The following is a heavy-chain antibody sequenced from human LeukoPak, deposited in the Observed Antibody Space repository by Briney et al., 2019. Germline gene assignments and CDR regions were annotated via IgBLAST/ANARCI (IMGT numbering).Heavy chain of an antibody. D-gene: IGHD4-23*01. CDR2: ISSSSYI. CDR1: GFTFSSYS. CDR3: ARDLYDYGGNSGAFDI. J-gene: IGHJ3*02. V-gene: IGHV3-21*01. Sequence: PGGSLRLSCAASGFTFSSYSMNWVRQAPGKGLEWVSSISSSSYIYYADSVKGRFTISRDNAKNSLYLQMNSLRAEDTAVYYCARDLYDYGGNSGAFDIWGQGTMVTVSS.